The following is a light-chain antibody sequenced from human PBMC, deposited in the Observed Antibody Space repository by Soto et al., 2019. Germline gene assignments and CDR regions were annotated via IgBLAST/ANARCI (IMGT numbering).Light chain of an antibody. Sequence: EIVLTQSPGTLSLSPGERATLSCRASQSVSSYLAWYQQKPGQAPRLLIYDAATRATGIPARFSGSGSGTDFTLTISSLEPEDFAVYYCQQRSNWPRRFTFGPGTKVDIK. V-gene: IGKV3-11*01. CDR1: QSVSSY. CDR3: QQRSNWPRRFT. CDR2: DAA. J-gene: IGKJ3*01.